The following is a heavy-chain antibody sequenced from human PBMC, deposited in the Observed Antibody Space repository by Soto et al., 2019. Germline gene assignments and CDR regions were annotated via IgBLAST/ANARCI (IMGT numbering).Heavy chain of an antibody. CDR2: IYYSGST. CDR3: VSSGDSFKEYYFDY. J-gene: IGHJ4*02. D-gene: IGHD1-1*01. Sequence: SETLSLTCTVSGGSISSYYWSWIRQPPGKGLEWIGYIYYSGSTNYNPSLKSRVTISVDTSKNQFSLKLSSVTAADTAVYYCVSSGDSFKEYYFDYWGQGTLVTVSS. V-gene: IGHV4-59*01. CDR1: GGSISSYY.